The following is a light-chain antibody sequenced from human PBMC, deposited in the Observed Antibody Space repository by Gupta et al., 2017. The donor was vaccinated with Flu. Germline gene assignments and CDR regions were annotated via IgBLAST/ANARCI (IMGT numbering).Light chain of an antibody. V-gene: IGLV1-44*01. CDR3: AACDDLCNGQV. Sequence: VLISGCGGSSNIGTYTYNWYLQLPGTAPKVLINTNNERPSVVPTRFSGSKYGTSASVAMSGLQAEDEAVYYCAACDDLCNGQVFGTGTTVTVL. J-gene: IGLJ1*01. CDR2: TNN. CDR1: SSNIGTYT.